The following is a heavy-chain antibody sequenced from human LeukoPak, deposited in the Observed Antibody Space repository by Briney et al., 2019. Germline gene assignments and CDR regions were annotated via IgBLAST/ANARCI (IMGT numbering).Heavy chain of an antibody. J-gene: IGHJ4*02. CDR3: ARVRMKWELLRKGYYFDY. CDR2: INHSGST. CDR1: GGSISSGGYS. V-gene: IGHV4-30-2*01. Sequence: SETLSLTCAVSGGSISSGGYSWSWIRQPPGKGLEWIGYINHSGSTNYNPSLKSRVTISVDTSKNQFSLKLSSVTAADTAVYYCARVRMKWELLRKGYYFDYWGQGTLVTVSS. D-gene: IGHD1-26*01.